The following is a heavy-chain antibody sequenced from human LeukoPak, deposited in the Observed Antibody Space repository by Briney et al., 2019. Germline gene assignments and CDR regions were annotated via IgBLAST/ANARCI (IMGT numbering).Heavy chain of an antibody. J-gene: IGHJ6*03. CDR1: GGSISSGSYY. CDR3: AGLAMGSDGSKEDQYYYYYYMDV. Sequence: SETLSLTCTVSGGSISSGSYYWSWIRQPAGKGLEWIGRIYTSGSTNYNPSLKSRVTISVDTSKNQFSLKLSSVTAADTAVYYCAGLAMGSDGSKEDQYYYYYYMDVWGKGTTVTISS. CDR2: IYTSGST. D-gene: IGHD3-10*01. V-gene: IGHV4-61*02.